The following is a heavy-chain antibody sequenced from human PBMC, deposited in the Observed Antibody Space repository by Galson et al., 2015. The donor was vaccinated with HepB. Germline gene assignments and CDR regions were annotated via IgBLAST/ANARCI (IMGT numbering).Heavy chain of an antibody. CDR3: ARDWTTLNWSPFDY. CDR1: GFTFSSYW. J-gene: IGHJ4*02. D-gene: IGHD1-1*01. CDR2: IKQDGSEK. Sequence: SLRLSCAASGFTFSSYWMSWVRQAPGKGLEWVANIKQDGSEKYYADSVKGRFTISRDNAKNSLYLQMNSLRAEDTAVYYCARDWTTLNWSPFDYWGQGTLVTVSS. V-gene: IGHV3-7*03.